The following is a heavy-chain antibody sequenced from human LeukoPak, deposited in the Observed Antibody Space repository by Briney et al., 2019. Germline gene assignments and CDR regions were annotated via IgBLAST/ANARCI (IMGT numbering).Heavy chain of an antibody. J-gene: IGHJ4*02. D-gene: IGHD1-1*01. CDR2: IWYAGSKK. Sequence: PGGSLRLSCAASGFSFSAYGMHWVRQAPGKGLEWVAVIWYAGSKKYYADSVKGRFTISRDNSKNTVDLQMNSLRAEDTAVYYCARDDGTDSFDCWGQGTLVTVSS. CDR3: ARDDGTDSFDC. V-gene: IGHV3-33*01. CDR1: GFSFSAYG.